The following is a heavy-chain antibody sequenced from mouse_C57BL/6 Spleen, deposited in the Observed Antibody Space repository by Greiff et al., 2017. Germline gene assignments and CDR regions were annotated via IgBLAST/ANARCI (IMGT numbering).Heavy chain of an antibody. V-gene: IGHV1-82*01. CDR2: IYPGDGDT. D-gene: IGHD2-5*01. J-gene: IGHJ4*01. CDR1: GYAFSSSW. CDR3: ARASYYSNLDY. Sequence: VQLQQSGPELVKPGASVKISCKASGYAFSSSWMNWVKQRPGKGLVWIGRIYPGDGDTNYNGKFKGTATLTADKSSSTAYMQLSSLTAEASAVYFCARASYYSNLDYWGQGTSVTVSS.